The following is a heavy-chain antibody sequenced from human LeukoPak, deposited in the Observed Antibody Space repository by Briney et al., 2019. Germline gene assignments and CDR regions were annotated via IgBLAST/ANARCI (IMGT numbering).Heavy chain of an antibody. CDR3: ARGYYDSSGYYPDY. J-gene: IGHJ4*02. V-gene: IGHV3-20*03. Sequence: DSVKGRFTISRDNAKNSLYLQMNSLRAEDTALYYCARGYYDSSGYYPDYWGQGTLVTVSS. D-gene: IGHD3-22*01.